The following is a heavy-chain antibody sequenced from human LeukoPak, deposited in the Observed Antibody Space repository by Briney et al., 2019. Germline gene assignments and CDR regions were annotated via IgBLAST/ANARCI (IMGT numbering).Heavy chain of an antibody. Sequence: PGGSLRLSCAASGFTFSNYWMHWVRQAPGKGLVWVSRIHADGSSTSYADSVKGRFTISRDNAENTLYLQMNNLRAEDTAAYYCVRSCSTTTTCYGWFDPWGQGTLVTVSS. J-gene: IGHJ5*02. CDR3: VRSCSTTTTCYGWFDP. CDR1: GFTFSNYW. V-gene: IGHV3-74*01. D-gene: IGHD2-2*01. CDR2: IHADGSST.